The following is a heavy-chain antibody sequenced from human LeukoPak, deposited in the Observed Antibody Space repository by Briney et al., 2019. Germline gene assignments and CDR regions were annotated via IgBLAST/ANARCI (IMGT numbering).Heavy chain of an antibody. CDR2: IYYSGST. J-gene: IGHJ3*02. V-gene: IGHV4-39*07. CDR3: ARGAPDAFDI. Sequence: WVRQAPGKGLEWIGSIYYSGSTYYNPSLKSRVTISVDTSKNQFSLKLSSVTAADTAVYYCARGAPDAFDIWGQGTMVTVSS.